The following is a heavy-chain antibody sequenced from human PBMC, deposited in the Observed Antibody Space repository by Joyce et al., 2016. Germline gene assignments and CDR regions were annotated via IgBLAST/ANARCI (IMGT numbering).Heavy chain of an antibody. J-gene: IGHJ6*03. CDR3: ARATSYYFYYYMDV. CDR1: GFTFNTYS. CDR2: ISRSSNTL. Sequence: EVQLVESGGGLVQPGGSLRLSCAASGFTFNTYSMNWVRQAPGKGLEWVSYISRSSNTLYYVDSVKGRFTISRDNAKNSLYPQMNSLRAEDTAVYFCARATSYYFYYYMDVWGKGTTVTVSS. V-gene: IGHV3-48*01.